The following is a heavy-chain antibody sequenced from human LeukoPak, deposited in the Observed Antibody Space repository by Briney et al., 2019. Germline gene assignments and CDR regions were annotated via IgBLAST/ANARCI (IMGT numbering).Heavy chain of an antibody. D-gene: IGHD3-10*01. CDR2: IYSGGST. CDR1: EFSVGSNY. V-gene: IGHV3-66*01. Sequence: GWSLRLSCAASEFSVGSNYMTWVRQAPGKGLEWVSLIYSGGSTYYADSVKGRFTISRDNSKNTLYLQMNSLRAEDTAVYYCAKGATMVRGVIIGDYFDYWGQGTLVTVSS. CDR3: AKGATMVRGVIIGDYFDY. J-gene: IGHJ4*02.